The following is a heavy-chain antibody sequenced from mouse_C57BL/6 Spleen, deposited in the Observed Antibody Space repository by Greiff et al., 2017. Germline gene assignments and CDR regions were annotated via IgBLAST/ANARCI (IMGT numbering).Heavy chain of an antibody. CDR1: GFTFTDYY. V-gene: IGHV7-3*01. CDR3: ARLYDDYVWYFDV. J-gene: IGHJ1*03. D-gene: IGHD2-13*01. Sequence: EVKLVESGGGLVQPGGSLSLSCAASGFTFTDYYMSWVRQPPGKELEWLGFIRNKANGYTTEYSASVKGRFTISRDNSQSILYIQMNALSAEDSATYYCARLYDDYVWYFDVWGTGTAVTVSS. CDR2: IRNKANGYTT.